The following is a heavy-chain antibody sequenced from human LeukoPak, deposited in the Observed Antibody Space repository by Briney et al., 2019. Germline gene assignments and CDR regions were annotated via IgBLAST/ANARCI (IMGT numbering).Heavy chain of an antibody. CDR1: GFTFSDYY. J-gene: IGHJ4*02. V-gene: IGHV3-11*01. Sequence: GGSLRLSCAASGFTFSDYYMHWIRQDPGKGLEWLSYISSSGSTIYYADSVKGRFTISRDNAKNSLYLQMNSLRADDTAIYYCARAAYGDYYFDYWGQGTLVTVSS. CDR3: ARAAYGDYYFDY. D-gene: IGHD4-17*01. CDR2: ISSSGSTI.